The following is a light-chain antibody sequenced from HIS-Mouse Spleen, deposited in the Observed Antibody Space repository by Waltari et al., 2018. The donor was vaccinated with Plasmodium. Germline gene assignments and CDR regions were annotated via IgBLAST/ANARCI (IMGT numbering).Light chain of an antibody. Sequence: EIVMTQSPGTLSVSPGERATLSCRASQSVSSSLARYPQKPGQATRLLIYGASTRATGIPAGFSGSGSRTEFTLTISSLQSEDLAVDYCQQYNNWSFTVGPGTNVDIK. J-gene: IGKJ3*01. CDR3: QQYNNWSFT. CDR1: QSVSSS. V-gene: IGKV3-15*01. CDR2: GAS.